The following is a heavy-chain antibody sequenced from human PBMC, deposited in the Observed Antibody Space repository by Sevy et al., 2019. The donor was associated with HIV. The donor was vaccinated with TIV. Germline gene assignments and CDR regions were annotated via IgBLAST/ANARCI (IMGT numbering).Heavy chain of an antibody. J-gene: IGHJ4*02. CDR1: GYTFSNYY. CDR2: INPRGGST. Sequence: ASVKVSCKASGYTFSNYYIHWVRQAPGQGLEWMGIINPRGGSTSYAQGFQGRVTMTSDTSTSTVYMELSSLRSEDTAVYSWARERDSLTRYSPGPYYLDSWGQGTLVTVS. D-gene: IGHD3-9*01. V-gene: IGHV1-46*01. CDR3: ARERDSLTRYSPGPYYLDS.